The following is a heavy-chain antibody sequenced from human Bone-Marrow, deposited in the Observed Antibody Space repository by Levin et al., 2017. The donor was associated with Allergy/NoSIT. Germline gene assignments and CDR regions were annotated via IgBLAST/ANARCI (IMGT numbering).Heavy chain of an antibody. CDR1: GFTFNNFA. J-gene: IGHJ4*02. Sequence: GGSLRLSCAASGFTFNNFAMSWVRQAPGKGLEWVSGVTASGHGTYYADSVQGRFTSFRDNSKNTLYLEMNSLTVEDTAIYYCAKYNNPYYFDYWGQGSPVTVSS. V-gene: IGHV3-23*01. CDR3: AKYNNPYYFDY. CDR2: VTASGHGT. D-gene: IGHD3-10*01.